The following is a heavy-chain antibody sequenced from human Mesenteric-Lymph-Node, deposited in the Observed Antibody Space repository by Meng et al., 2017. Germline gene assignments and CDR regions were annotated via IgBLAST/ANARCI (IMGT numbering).Heavy chain of an antibody. CDR1: GGSLSGYH. V-gene: IGHV4-34*01. D-gene: IGHD3-22*01. CDR2: VNHSGSN. Sequence: GSLRLSCAVSGGSLSGYHWTWIRQPPGKGLEWIGEVNHSGSNNYHPSLKSRVFISVDMSKTQFSLKLNSVTAADTALYFCARGSGFYYDTSGPLDYWGQGIQVTVSS. J-gene: IGHJ4*02. CDR3: ARGSGFYYDTSGPLDY.